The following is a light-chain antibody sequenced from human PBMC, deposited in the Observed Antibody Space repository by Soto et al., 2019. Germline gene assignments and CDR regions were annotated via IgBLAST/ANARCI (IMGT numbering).Light chain of an antibody. CDR3: QQYNNFPWT. Sequence: DIQMTQSPSTLSASVGDRVTITCRASQTINSWLACYQQKPGKAPNLLIYTASSLESGVPSRLSGSRSGTEFTRTISSLQPDDVATYYCQQYNNFPWTFGRGTKVDIK. J-gene: IGKJ1*01. CDR2: TAS. CDR1: QTINSW. V-gene: IGKV1-5*03.